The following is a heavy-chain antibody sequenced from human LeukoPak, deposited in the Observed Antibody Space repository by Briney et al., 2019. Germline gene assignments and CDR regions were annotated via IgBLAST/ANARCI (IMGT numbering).Heavy chain of an antibody. CDR3: ASNDYGDFLWAFDI. Sequence: SETLSLTCTVSGGSISSGGYYWSWIRQHPGKGLEWIGYIYYSGSTYYNPSLKSRVTISVDTSKNQFSLKLSSVTAADTAVYYCASNDYGDFLWAFDIWGQGTMVTVSS. CDR2: IYYSGST. D-gene: IGHD4-17*01. CDR1: GGSISSGGYY. J-gene: IGHJ3*02. V-gene: IGHV4-31*03.